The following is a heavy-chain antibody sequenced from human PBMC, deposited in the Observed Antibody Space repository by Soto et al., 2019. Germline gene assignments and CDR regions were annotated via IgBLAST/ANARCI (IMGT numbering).Heavy chain of an antibody. CDR1: GGSFIGYY. J-gene: IGHJ4*02. Sequence: SETLSLTCAVYGGSFIGYYWSWIRQPPGKGLEWIGEINHSGSTNYNPSLKSRVTISVDTSKNQFSLKLSSVTAADTAVYYCARTVRCLDYWGQGTLVTVSS. V-gene: IGHV4-34*01. CDR2: INHSGST. D-gene: IGHD4-17*01. CDR3: ARTVRCLDY.